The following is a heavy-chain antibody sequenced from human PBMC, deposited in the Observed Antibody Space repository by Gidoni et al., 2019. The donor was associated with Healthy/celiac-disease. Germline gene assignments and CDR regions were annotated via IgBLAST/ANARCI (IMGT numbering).Heavy chain of an antibody. CDR1: GFTFSSYA. J-gene: IGHJ2*01. CDR2: ISGSGGST. V-gene: IGHV3-23*01. CDR3: AKYYYDSSGYYLGSWYFDL. Sequence: EVQLLESGGGLVQPGGSLRLPCAASGFTFSSYAMSWVRQAPGKGLEWVSAISGSGGSTYYADSVKGRFTISRDNSKNTLYLQMNSLRAEDTAVYYCAKYYYDSSGYYLGSWYFDLWGRGTLVTVSS. D-gene: IGHD3-22*01.